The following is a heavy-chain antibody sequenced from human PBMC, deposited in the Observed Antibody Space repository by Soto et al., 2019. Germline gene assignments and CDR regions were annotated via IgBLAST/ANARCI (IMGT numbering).Heavy chain of an antibody. CDR1: VGSFSGYY. CDR3: ARGGGGGDRLYWYFDL. J-gene: IGHJ2*01. D-gene: IGHD2-21*02. CDR2: INHSGNT. Sequence: PSETLSLTCAVYVGSFSGYYWSWIRQPPGKGLEWIGEINHSGNTNYNPSLKSRVTISVDTSKNQFSLKLSSVTAADTAVYYCARGGGGGDRLYWYFDLWGRGTLVTVSS. V-gene: IGHV4-34*01.